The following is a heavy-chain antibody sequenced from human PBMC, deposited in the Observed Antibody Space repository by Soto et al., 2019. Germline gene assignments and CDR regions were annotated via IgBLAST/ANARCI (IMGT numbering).Heavy chain of an antibody. CDR1: GFTFSSYA. CDR3: AKDGRGVPRDSSGYYLPDAFDI. J-gene: IGHJ3*02. CDR2: ISGSGGST. V-gene: IGHV3-23*01. Sequence: GGSLRLSCAASGFTFSSYAMSWVRQAPGKGLEWVSAISGSGGSTYYADSVKGRFTISRDNSKNTLYLQMNSLRAEDTAVYYCAKDGRGVPRDSSGYYLPDAFDIWGQGTMVTVSS. D-gene: IGHD3-22*01.